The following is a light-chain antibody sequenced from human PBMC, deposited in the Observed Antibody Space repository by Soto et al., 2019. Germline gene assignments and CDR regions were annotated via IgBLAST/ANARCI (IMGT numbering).Light chain of an antibody. J-gene: IGKJ1*01. CDR1: QGIGND. CDR3: LQDYVYPWT. Sequence: AIQVTQSPSSLSASVGDRVTISCRASQGIGNDLGWYQQKPGKAPKLLIYEASTLQTGVASRFSGSGSATHFTPTISSLQPEDFATYHCLQDYVYPWTFGQGTKVEVK. CDR2: EAS. V-gene: IGKV1-6*01.